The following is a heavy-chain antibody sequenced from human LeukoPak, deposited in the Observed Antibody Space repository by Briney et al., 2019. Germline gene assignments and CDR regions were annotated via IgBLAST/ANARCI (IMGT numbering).Heavy chain of an antibody. Sequence: GGSLRLSCAASGSTFSSYEMNWVRQAPGKGLEWVSYISSSGSTIYYADSVKGRFTISRDNAKNSLYPQMNSLRAEDTAVYYCARDGYYGSGSYDYWGQGTLVTVSS. D-gene: IGHD3-10*01. J-gene: IGHJ4*02. CDR3: ARDGYYGSGSYDY. CDR2: ISSSGSTI. V-gene: IGHV3-48*03. CDR1: GSTFSSYE.